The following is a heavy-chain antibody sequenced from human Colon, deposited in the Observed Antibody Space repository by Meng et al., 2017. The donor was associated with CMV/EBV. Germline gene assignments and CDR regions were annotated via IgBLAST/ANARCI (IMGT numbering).Heavy chain of an antibody. CDR3: ATDTLARGVIEYFYGMDV. CDR1: GGTFLSYG. V-gene: IGHV1-69*06. Sequence: SVKVSCKASGGTFLSYGYSWVRQAPGQGLEWMGGIIPVIGTTNYAQKFQGRVTITADRSTRTAYLELSGLRSEDTAVYYCATDTLARGVIEYFYGMDVWGQGTTVTVSS. CDR2: IIPVIGTT. D-gene: IGHD3-10*01. J-gene: IGHJ6*02.